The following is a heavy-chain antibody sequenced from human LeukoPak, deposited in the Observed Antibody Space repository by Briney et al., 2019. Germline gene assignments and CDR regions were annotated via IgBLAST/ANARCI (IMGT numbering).Heavy chain of an antibody. CDR3: ARVGVIISHNCFDP. CDR2: ITGLFATA. V-gene: IGHV1-69*05. CDR1: GGISSNFA. D-gene: IGHD3-3*01. J-gene: IGHJ5*02. Sequence: SVKVCCKASGGISSNFAIHWVRQAPGQGLEWMGQITGLFATAHYAQKFQGRVTITTDESTGAVYMELSSLRSEDTAVYYCARVGVIISHNCFDPWGQGTLVTVSS.